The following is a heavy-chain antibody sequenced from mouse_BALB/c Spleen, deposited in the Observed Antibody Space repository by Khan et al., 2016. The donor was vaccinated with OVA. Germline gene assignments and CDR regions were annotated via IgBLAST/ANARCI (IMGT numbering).Heavy chain of an antibody. CDR1: GYNFTSYW. J-gene: IGHJ3*01. CDR2: IYPGSGST. D-gene: IGHD2-4*01. CDR3: ARRDYEGSSVAY. V-gene: IGHV1-55*01. Sequence: QVQLQQPGAELVKPGTSVKLSCKASGYNFTSYWITWVKLRPGHGLEWIGHIYPGSGSTNYTEKFKSKATLSVDTSTSTVYMQLSSLASEDSALYYCARRDYEGSSVAYWGQGTLVTVSA.